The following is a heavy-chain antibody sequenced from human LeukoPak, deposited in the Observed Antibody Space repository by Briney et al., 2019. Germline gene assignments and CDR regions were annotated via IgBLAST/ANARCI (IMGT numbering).Heavy chain of an antibody. CDR1: GFTFSSYA. V-gene: IGHV3-23*01. CDR3: AKGFYHVGATTVYDY. CDR2: ISGSGGST. Sequence: GGSLRLSCAASGFTFSSYAMNWVRQAPGKGLEGVSAISGSGGSTYYADSVKGRFTISRDNSKNTLYLQMNSLRAEDTAVYYCAKGFYHVGATTVYDYWGQGTLVTVSS. D-gene: IGHD1-26*01. J-gene: IGHJ4*02.